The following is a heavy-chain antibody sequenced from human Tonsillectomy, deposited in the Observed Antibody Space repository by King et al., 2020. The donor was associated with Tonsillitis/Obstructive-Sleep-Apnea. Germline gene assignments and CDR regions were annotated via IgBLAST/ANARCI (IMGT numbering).Heavy chain of an antibody. CDR1: GDSISNNNW. V-gene: IGHV4-4*02. CDR2: IYHSGST. D-gene: IGHD4-17*01. Sequence: VQLQESGPGLVKPSGTLSLTCAVSGDSISNNNWWSWVRQPPGKGLEWIGEIYHSGSTNFNPSLKSRVTISVDKSKNHFSLKLTSVTAADTAVDYCARAQVTMLPRDYGDYAWFDPWGQGTLVTVSS. J-gene: IGHJ5*02. CDR3: ARAQVTMLPRDYGDYAWFDP.